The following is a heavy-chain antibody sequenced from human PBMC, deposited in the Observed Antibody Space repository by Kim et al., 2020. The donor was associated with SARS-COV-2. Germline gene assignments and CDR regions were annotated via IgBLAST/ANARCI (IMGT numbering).Heavy chain of an antibody. J-gene: IGHJ4*02. CDR3: AKGLLLFGDQTNFDY. Sequence: DSVKDGFTISRDNSKNTLYLQVNSLRAEDTAVYYCAKGLLLFGDQTNFDYWGQGTLVTVSS. V-gene: IGHV3-23*01. D-gene: IGHD3-10*01.